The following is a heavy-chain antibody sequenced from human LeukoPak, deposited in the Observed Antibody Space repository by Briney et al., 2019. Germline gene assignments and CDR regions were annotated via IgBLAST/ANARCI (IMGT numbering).Heavy chain of an antibody. V-gene: IGHV3-20*04. CDR2: INWNGGGT. Sequence: GGSLRLSCVASGLSFDDYAMSWVRQAPGKGLEWVSGINWNGGGTGYADSVKGRFTVSRDNAKSSLYLQMNSLRAEDTAFYYCARNVDSYYDRPFDYWGQGTLVTVSS. CDR3: ARNVDSYYDRPFDY. J-gene: IGHJ4*02. D-gene: IGHD3-22*01. CDR1: GLSFDDYA.